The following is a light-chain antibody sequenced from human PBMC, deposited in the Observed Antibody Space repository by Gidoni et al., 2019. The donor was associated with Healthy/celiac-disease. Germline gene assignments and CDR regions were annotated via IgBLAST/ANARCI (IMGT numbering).Light chain of an antibody. V-gene: IGKV1-5*01. CDR2: DAS. Sequence: DIKMTQSPSTLSASVGDRVTITCRASQSISSWLAWYQQKPGKAPKLLIYDASSLESGVPSRFRGSGSGTEVTLTICSLQPDDFSTYYGQQYNSYPRTFGQGTKVEIK. J-gene: IGKJ1*01. CDR3: QQYNSYPRT. CDR1: QSISSW.